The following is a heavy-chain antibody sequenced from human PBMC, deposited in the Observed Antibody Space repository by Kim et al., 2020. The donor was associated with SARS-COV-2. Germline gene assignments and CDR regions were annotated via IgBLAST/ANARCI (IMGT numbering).Heavy chain of an antibody. V-gene: IGHV3-30*18. D-gene: IGHD3-16*01. CDR3: AKDKSFFMNTFGGESGGMDL. J-gene: IGHJ6*02. Sequence: GGSLRLSCAASGFNFNNFGMHWVRQAPGKGLECVALISYEGSKKYYADSLKGRFTISRDSSKNTLYLQMDSLRPEDTAVYFCAKDKSFFMNTFGGESGGMDLWGQGTTVTVSS. CDR1: GFNFNNFG. CDR2: ISYEGSKK.